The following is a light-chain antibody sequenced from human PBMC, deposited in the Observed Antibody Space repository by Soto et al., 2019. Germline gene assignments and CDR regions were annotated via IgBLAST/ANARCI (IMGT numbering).Light chain of an antibody. CDR2: GAS. Sequence: EVVLTQSPGTLSLSPGERATLSCRASQSVSSTYLAWYQQKPGQAPRLLISGASSRATGIPDRFSGSGSGTDFTLTISRLEPEDFALYYCQQYGSSPLTLGGGTKVEIK. CDR1: QSVSSTY. V-gene: IGKV3-20*01. J-gene: IGKJ4*01. CDR3: QQYGSSPLT.